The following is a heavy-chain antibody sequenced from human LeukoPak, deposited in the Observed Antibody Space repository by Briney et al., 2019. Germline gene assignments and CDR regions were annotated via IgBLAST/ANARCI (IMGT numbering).Heavy chain of an antibody. CDR1: GGSISSSSYY. J-gene: IGHJ4*02. D-gene: IGHD3-22*01. CDR2: IYYSGST. Sequence: PSETLSLTCTVSGGSISSSSYYRGWIRQPPGKGLEWIGSIYYSGSTYYNPSLKSRVTISVDTSKNQFSLKLSSVTAADTAVYYCARHYYDSSGYYYVRYWGQGTLVTVSS. CDR3: ARHYYDSSGYYYVRY. V-gene: IGHV4-39*01.